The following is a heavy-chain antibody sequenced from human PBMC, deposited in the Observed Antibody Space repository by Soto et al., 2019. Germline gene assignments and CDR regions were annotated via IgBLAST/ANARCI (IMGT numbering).Heavy chain of an antibody. CDR2: ISSSSSTL. V-gene: IGHV3-48*03. J-gene: IGHJ2*01. CDR3: ARGGSGSYFWCFDL. D-gene: IGHD1-26*01. CDR1: GFTFSRYE. Sequence: PGGSLRLSCADSGFTFSRYEMNWVRQAPGKGLEWVSYISSSSSTLYYADSVKGRFTISRDNAKNSLYLQMNSLRAEDTAVYYCARGGSGSYFWCFDLWGRGTLVTVSS.